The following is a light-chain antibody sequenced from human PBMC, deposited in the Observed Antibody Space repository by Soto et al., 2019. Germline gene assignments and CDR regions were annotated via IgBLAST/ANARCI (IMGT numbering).Light chain of an antibody. CDR2: GAS. J-gene: IGKJ5*01. CDR3: QHYGFSPPIT. V-gene: IGKV3-20*01. Sequence: EIVLTQSPGTLSLSPGERATLSCRASQSVTSDYLAWYQLKPGQAPRLLVYGASSRATGIPDRFSGSGSGTDFTLIISRLEPEDFAVYYCQHYGFSPPITFGQGTRLEI. CDR1: QSVTSDY.